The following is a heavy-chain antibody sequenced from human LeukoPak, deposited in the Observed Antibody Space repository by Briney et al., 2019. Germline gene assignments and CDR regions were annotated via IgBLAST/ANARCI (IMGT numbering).Heavy chain of an antibody. Sequence: GVSLRLSCAASGFTFSSYSMNWVRQAPGKGLEWVSYISSSSSTIYYADSVKGRFTISRDNARNSLYLQMNSLRDEDTAVYYCATGMTSDDYGGWYFDYWGQGTLVTVSS. V-gene: IGHV3-48*02. J-gene: IGHJ4*02. D-gene: IGHD4-23*01. CDR2: ISSSSSTI. CDR1: GFTFSSYS. CDR3: ATGMTSDDYGGWYFDY.